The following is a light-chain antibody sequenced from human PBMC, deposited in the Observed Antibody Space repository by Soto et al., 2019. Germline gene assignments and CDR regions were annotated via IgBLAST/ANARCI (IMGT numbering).Light chain of an antibody. J-gene: IGKJ1*01. CDR2: RAS. CDR1: QSLSGN. CDR3: QQRYNWPWT. V-gene: IGKV3-15*01. Sequence: EILMTQSPATLAVSPGETVTLSFRASQSLSGNLAWYQQKPGQAPRLLIFRASTRATGVPARFSGSGSGTDFTLAISGLEPEDLAVYYCQQRYNWPWTFGQGTKVDIK.